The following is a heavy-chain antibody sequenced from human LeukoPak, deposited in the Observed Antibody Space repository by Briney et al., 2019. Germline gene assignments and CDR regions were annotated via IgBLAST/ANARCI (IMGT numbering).Heavy chain of an antibody. D-gene: IGHD3-22*01. V-gene: IGHV4-59*01. CDR3: AREYVKRGFGSSSGYYYGSRFDP. Sequence: SETLSLTCTVSGGSINSYYWSWIRQPPGKGLEWIEYIYYSWSTNYNPSLKSRVTISVDKSKHQFSLQLSSVTAADTAVYYCAREYVKRGFGSSSGYYYGSRFDPWGQGTLVTVST. J-gene: IGHJ5*02. CDR2: IYYSWST. CDR1: GGSINSYY.